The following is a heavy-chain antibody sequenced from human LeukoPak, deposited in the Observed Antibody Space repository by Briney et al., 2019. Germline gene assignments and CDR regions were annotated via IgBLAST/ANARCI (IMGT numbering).Heavy chain of an antibody. J-gene: IGHJ5*02. D-gene: IGHD6-13*01. V-gene: IGHV4-38-2*02. CDR3: AKDLRAAAEGNWFDP. CDR1: GNSISSGYY. CDR2: VYHSGST. Sequence: SETLSLTCTVSGNSISSGYYWDWIRQPPGEGLQWIGSVYHSGSTYYNPSLKSRITISVDTSKNQFSLKLSSVTAADTAIYYCAKDLRAAAEGNWFDPWGQGTLVTVSS.